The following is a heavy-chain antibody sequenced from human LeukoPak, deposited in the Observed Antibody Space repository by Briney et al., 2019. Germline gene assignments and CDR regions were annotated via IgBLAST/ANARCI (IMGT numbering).Heavy chain of an antibody. CDR2: IYYSGST. CDR1: GGSISSGGYS. CDR3: ARATSYHFDY. Sequence: SQTLSLTCTVSGGSISSGGYSWSWIRQHPGKGLEWIGYIYYSGSTYYNPSLKSRVTISVDTSKNQFSLKLSSVTAADTAVYYCARATSYHFDYWGQGTLVTVSS. J-gene: IGHJ4*02. D-gene: IGHD2-2*02. V-gene: IGHV4-31*03.